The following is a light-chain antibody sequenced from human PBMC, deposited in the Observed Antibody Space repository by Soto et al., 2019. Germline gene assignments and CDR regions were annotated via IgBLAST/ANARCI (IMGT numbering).Light chain of an antibody. CDR1: QGISSY. V-gene: IGKV1-8*01. Sequence: AIRMTQSPSSFSASTGDRVTITCRASQGISSYLAWYQQKPGIAPKLLIYQASSLETGVPSRFSGSGSGTEFTLTISSLQPDDFATYYCQQYKSYSWTFGQGTKVEMK. CDR2: QAS. CDR3: QQYKSYSWT. J-gene: IGKJ1*01.